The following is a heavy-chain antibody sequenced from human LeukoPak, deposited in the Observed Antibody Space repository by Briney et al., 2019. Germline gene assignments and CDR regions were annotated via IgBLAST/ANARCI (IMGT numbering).Heavy chain of an antibody. J-gene: IGHJ4*02. V-gene: IGHV3-23*01. CDR2: ISGSGGST. Sequence: GGSLRLSCAASGFTFSSYAMSWVRQAPGKGLEWVSAISGSGGSTYYADSVKGRFTISRDNSKNTLYLQMNSLRAEGTAVYYCAKDHLQQWLVRYFDYWGQGTLVTVSS. D-gene: IGHD6-19*01. CDR3: AKDHLQQWLVRYFDY. CDR1: GFTFSSYA.